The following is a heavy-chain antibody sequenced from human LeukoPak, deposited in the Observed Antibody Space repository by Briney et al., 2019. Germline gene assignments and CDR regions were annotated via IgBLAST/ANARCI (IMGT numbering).Heavy chain of an antibody. CDR2: IKQDGSER. J-gene: IGHJ4*02. CDR3: AARGWLANFDY. CDR1: GFTFRSYW. V-gene: IGHV3-7*01. Sequence: GGSLRLSCAASGFTFRSYWMNWVRQTPGKGLEWVANIKQDGSERYYVDSVKGRFTISRDNAKNSLYLQMNSLRAEDTAVYYCAARGWLANFDYWGQGTLVTVSS. D-gene: IGHD6-19*01.